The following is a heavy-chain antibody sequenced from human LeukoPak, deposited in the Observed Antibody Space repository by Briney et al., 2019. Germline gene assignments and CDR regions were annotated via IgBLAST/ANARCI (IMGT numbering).Heavy chain of an antibody. V-gene: IGHV3-74*01. D-gene: IGHD3-9*01. CDR3: ARDRGSNYDLLTGYYGFDY. CDR1: GFTFSSYW. CDR2: ISSDGSST. Sequence: GGSLRLSCAASGFTFSSYWMHWVRQAPGKGLVWVSRISSDGSSTTYADSVKGRFTISRDNAKNTLYLQMNSLRAEDTAVYYCARDRGSNYDLLTGYYGFDYWGQGTLVTVSS. J-gene: IGHJ4*02.